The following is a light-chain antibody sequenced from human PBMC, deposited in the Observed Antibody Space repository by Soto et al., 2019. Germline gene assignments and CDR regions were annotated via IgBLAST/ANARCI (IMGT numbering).Light chain of an antibody. CDR3: QTWGTGIPV. Sequence: QLVLTQSPSASASLGASVKLTCTLSSGHSSYAIAWHQQQPEKGPRYLMKLNSDGSHSKGGGIPDRFSGSSSGAERYLTISSLQSEDEADYYCQTWGTGIPVFGGGTQLTVL. V-gene: IGLV4-69*01. CDR1: SGHSSYA. J-gene: IGLJ2*01. CDR2: LNSDGSH.